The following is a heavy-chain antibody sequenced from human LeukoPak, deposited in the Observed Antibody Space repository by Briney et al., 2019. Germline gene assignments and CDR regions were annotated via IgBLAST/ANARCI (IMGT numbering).Heavy chain of an antibody. CDR2: ISGSGGST. Sequence: GGSLRLSCAASGFTFSSYAMSWVRQAPGRGLEWVSAISGSGGSTYYPDSVKGRFTISRDNSKNTLYLQMNSLRAEDTAVYYCAKIIHIVVVTDAFDIWGQGTMVTVSS. CDR1: GFTFSSYA. CDR3: AKIIHIVVVTDAFDI. D-gene: IGHD2-21*02. J-gene: IGHJ3*02. V-gene: IGHV3-23*01.